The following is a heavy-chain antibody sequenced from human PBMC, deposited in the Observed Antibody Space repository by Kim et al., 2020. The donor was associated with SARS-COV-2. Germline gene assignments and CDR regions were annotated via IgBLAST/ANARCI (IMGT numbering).Heavy chain of an antibody. D-gene: IGHD6-25*01. V-gene: IGHV1-2*04. CDR2: INPNTGGA. CDR3: ARDLGGFDSSGYFCY. Sequence: ASVKVSCKASGYTFSDYSIHWVRQAPGQGLEWMGWINPNTGGAHYAQKFQGWVTITRDTSISTAYMAVTNLKSDDTAVYYCARDLGGFDSSGYFCYWGQGTLVTVSS. J-gene: IGHJ4*01. CDR1: GYTFSDYS.